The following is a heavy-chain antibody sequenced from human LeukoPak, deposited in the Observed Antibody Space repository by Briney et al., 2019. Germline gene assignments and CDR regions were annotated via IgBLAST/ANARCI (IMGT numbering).Heavy chain of an antibody. D-gene: IGHD6-19*01. CDR1: GGSFSGYY. J-gene: IGHJ3*02. CDR3: ARDSTQWLGYDAFDI. V-gene: IGHV4-34*01. Sequence: PSETLSLTCAVYGGSFSGYYWSWIRQPPGKGLEWIGEINHSGSTNYNPSLKSRVTISVDTSKNQFSLKLSSVTAADTAVYYCARDSTQWLGYDAFDIWGQGTMVTVSS. CDR2: INHSGST.